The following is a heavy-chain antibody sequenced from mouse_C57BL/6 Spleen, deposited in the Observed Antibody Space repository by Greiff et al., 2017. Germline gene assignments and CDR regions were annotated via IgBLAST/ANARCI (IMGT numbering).Heavy chain of an antibody. CDR3: AREGDWDEKGTWFAY. V-gene: IGHV1-7*01. CDR1: GYTFTSYW. CDR2: INPSSGYT. J-gene: IGHJ3*01. Sequence: VMLVESGAELAKPGASVKLSCKASGYTFTSYWMHWVKQRPGQGLEWIGYINPSSGYTKYNQKFKDKATLTADKSSSTAYMQLRSLTYEDSAVYYCAREGDWDEKGTWFAYWGQGALVTVSA. D-gene: IGHD4-1*01.